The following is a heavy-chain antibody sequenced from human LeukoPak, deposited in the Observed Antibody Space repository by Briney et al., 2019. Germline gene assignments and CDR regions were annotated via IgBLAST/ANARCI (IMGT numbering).Heavy chain of an antibody. CDR3: ARDRYYGDYVYTSPDY. J-gene: IGHJ4*02. V-gene: IGHV1-18*01. D-gene: IGHD4-17*01. CDR1: GYTFTSYG. CDR2: ISAYNGNT. Sequence: ASVKVSCKXSGYTFTSYGISWVRQAPGQGLEWMGWISAYNGNTNYAQKLLGRVTMTTDTSTSTAYMELRSLRSDDTAVYYCARDRYYGDYVYTSPDYWGQGTLVTVSS.